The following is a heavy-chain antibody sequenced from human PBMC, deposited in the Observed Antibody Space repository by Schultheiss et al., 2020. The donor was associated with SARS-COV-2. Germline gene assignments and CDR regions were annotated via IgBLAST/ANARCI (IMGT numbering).Heavy chain of an antibody. Sequence: GGSLRLSCAASGFTVSSNYMSWVRQAPGKGLEWVSVIYSGGSTYYADSVKGRFTISRDNAKNSLYLQMNSLRAEDTAVYYCARARIITIRHPNGMDVWGQGTTVTVSS. D-gene: IGHD3-9*01. CDR2: IYSGGST. V-gene: IGHV3-53*01. J-gene: IGHJ6*02. CDR3: ARARIITIRHPNGMDV. CDR1: GFTVSSNY.